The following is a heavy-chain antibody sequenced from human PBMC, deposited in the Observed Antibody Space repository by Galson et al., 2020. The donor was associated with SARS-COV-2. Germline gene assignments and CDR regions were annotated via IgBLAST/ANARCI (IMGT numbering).Heavy chain of an antibody. CDR2: IYYSGST. CDR3: AREYCTGGVCYKTKWYFDL. D-gene: IGHD2-8*02. J-gene: IGHJ2*01. Sequence: SETLFLTCAVSGGSISSGGYSWSWIRQPPGKGLEWIGYIYYSGSTYYNPSLKSRVTISVDTSKNQFSLKLSSVTAADTAVYYCAREYCTGGVCYKTKWYFDLWGRGTLVTVSS. V-gene: IGHV4-30-4*07. CDR1: GGSISSGGYS.